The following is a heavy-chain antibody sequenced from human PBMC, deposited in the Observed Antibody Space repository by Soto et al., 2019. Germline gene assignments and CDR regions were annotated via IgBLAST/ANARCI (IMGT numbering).Heavy chain of an antibody. CDR1: GFTFSSYG. CDR2: IWYDGSNK. Sequence: ESGGGVVQPGRSLRLSCAASGFTFSSYGMHWVRQAPGKGLEWVAVIWYDGSNKYYADSVKGRFTISRDNSKNTLYLQMNSLRAEDTAVYYCARVLDRGYFDWLYLDYWGQGTLVTVSS. D-gene: IGHD3-9*01. CDR3: ARVLDRGYFDWLYLDY. J-gene: IGHJ4*02. V-gene: IGHV3-33*01.